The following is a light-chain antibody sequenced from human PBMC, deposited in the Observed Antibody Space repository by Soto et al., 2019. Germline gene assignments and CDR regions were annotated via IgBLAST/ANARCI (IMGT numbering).Light chain of an antibody. J-gene: IGKJ5*01. V-gene: IGKV3-20*01. Sequence: EIVLTQSPGTLSLSPGDRATLSCRASQSVSSSYLAWYQQKPGQAPRLLIYGASNRATGIPDSFSGSGSGTDFTLTISRLEPEDFAVYYCQQYRFSPITFGQGTRLDIK. CDR3: QQYRFSPIT. CDR1: QSVSSSY. CDR2: GAS.